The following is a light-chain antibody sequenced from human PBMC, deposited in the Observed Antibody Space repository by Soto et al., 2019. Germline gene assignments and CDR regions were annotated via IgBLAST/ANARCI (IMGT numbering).Light chain of an antibody. CDR2: GAS. CDR3: QQYGSSPLT. J-gene: IGKJ4*01. CDR1: QSVSSSY. V-gene: IGKV3-20*01. Sequence: EIVLTQSPGTLSLSPGERATLSCRASQSVSSSYLAWYQQKHGQAPRLLIYGASSRATGIPDRFSGSGSGTDFTLTISRREPEDFAVYYCQQYGSSPLTFGGGTKVEIK.